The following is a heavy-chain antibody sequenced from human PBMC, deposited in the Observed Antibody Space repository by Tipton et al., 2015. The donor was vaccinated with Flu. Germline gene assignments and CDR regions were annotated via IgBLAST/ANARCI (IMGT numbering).Heavy chain of an antibody. CDR1: GGSISRSTDY. J-gene: IGHJ4*02. D-gene: IGHD3-10*01. Sequence: TLSLTCTVSGGSISRSTDYWGWIRQPPGKGLEWIGTIYYGGSTYYNPSLKSRVTISLDTSKNQFSLKLSSVTAADTAVYYCARRTYYYGSGEQDYWGQGTLVTVSS. CDR3: ARRTYYYGSGEQDY. CDR2: IYYGGST. V-gene: IGHV4-39*07.